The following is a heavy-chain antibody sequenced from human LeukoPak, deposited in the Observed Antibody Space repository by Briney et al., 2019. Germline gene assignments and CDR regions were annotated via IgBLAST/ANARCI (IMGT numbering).Heavy chain of an antibody. J-gene: IGHJ4*02. D-gene: IGHD6-19*01. Sequence: PSETLPLTCTVSGGSVSSGSYYWSWIRQPPGKGLEWIGYIYYSGSTNYNPSLKSRVTISVDTSKNQFSLKLSSVTAADTAVYYCAREVSSGWSLRGYYFDYWGQGTLVTVSS. CDR3: AREVSSGWSLRGYYFDY. CDR1: GGSVSSGSYY. V-gene: IGHV4-61*01. CDR2: IYYSGST.